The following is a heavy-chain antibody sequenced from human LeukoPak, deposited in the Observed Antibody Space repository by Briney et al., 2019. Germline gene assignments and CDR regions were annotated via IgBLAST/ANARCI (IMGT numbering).Heavy chain of an antibody. Sequence: ASVKVSCKASGGTFSSYAISWVRQAPGQGLEWMGIINPSGGSTSYAQKFQGRVTMTRDMSTSTVYMELSSLRSEDTAVYYCARGLGEFDAFDIWGQGTMVTVSS. V-gene: IGHV1-46*01. CDR1: GGTFSSYA. CDR2: INPSGGST. J-gene: IGHJ3*02. CDR3: ARGLGEFDAFDI. D-gene: IGHD3-16*01.